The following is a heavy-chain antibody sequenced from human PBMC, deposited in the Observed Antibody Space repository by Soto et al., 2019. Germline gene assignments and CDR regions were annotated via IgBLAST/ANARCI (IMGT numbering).Heavy chain of an antibody. V-gene: IGHV1-8*01. CDR2: MNPNSGNT. CDR3: ARSGYSYGPNPLLY. Sequence: ASVKVSCKASGYTFTSYDINWVRQATGQGLEWMGWMNPNSGNTGYAQKFQGRVTMTRDTSISTAYMELSRLRSDDTAVYYCARSGYSYGPNPLLYWGQGTLVTVSS. D-gene: IGHD5-18*01. J-gene: IGHJ4*02. CDR1: GYTFTSYD.